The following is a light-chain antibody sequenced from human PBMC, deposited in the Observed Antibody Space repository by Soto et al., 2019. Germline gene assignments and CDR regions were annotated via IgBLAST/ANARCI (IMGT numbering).Light chain of an antibody. Sequence: QSVLTQPPSVSGAPGQRGTISCTGSSSNIGAGYDVHWYPQLPGTAPKLLIYGNSNRPSGVPDRFSGSKSGTSASLAITGLQAEDEADYYCQYYASSLSGVVFGGVTKLTVL. J-gene: IGLJ2*01. V-gene: IGLV1-40*01. CDR2: GNS. CDR3: QYYASSLSGVV. CDR1: SSNIGAGYD.